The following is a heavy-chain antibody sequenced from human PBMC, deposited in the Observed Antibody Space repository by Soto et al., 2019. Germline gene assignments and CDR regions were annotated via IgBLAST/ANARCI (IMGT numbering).Heavy chain of an antibody. CDR3: AKGMFSEYDFWGGYYGY. V-gene: IGHV3-23*01. D-gene: IGHD3-3*01. CDR1: GFTFSSYA. J-gene: IGHJ4*02. Sequence: EVQLLESGGGLVQPGGSLRLSCAASGFTFSSYAMSWVRQAPGKGLEWVSAISGSGGSTYYADSVKGRFTISRDNSKNTLYLQMNSLRAEDTAVYYCAKGMFSEYDFWGGYYGYWGQGTLVTVSS. CDR2: ISGSGGST.